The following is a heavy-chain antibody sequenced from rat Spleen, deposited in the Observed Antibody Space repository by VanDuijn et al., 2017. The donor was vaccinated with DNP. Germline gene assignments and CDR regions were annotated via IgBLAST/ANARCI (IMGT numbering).Heavy chain of an antibody. D-gene: IGHD4-3*01. J-gene: IGHJ2*01. CDR1: GFTFSDYN. Sequence: EVQLVESGGGLVQPGRSLKLSCAASGFTFSDYNMAWVRQAPKKGLEWVATIFYDDGSTYYGDFVKGRFAISRDNAKSTLYLQMISLRSEDMATYYCVRWNSGHFDYWGQGVMVTVSS. CDR3: VRWNSGHFDY. CDR2: IFYDDGST. V-gene: IGHV5-7*01.